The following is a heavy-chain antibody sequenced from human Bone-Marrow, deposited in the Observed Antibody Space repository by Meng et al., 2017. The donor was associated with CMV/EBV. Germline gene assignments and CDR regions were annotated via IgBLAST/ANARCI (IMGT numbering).Heavy chain of an antibody. J-gene: IGHJ3*02. CDR2: IYYSGST. V-gene: IGHV4-61*01. Sequence: SETLSLTCTVPGGSVSSGSYYWSWIRQPPGKGLEWIGYIYYSGSTNYNPSLKSRVTISVDTSKNQFSLKLSSVTAADTAVYYCARVSRGLRFLEWYNAFDIWGQGTMVTVSS. CDR1: GGSVSSGSYY. D-gene: IGHD3-3*01. CDR3: ARVSRGLRFLEWYNAFDI.